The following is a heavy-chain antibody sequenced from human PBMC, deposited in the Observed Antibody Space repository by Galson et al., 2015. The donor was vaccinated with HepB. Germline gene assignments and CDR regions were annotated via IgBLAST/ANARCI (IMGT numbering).Heavy chain of an antibody. CDR2: ISYDESNE. CDR3: AKDETYGDYYYYFGIDV. D-gene: IGHD4-17*01. CDR1: GFTFSSYG. J-gene: IGHJ6*02. Sequence: SLRLSCAASGFTFSSYGMHWVRQAPGKGLEWVAVISYDESNEYYSDSVKGRFTISRDNSKNTVYLQTNSLRAEDSALYYCAKDETYGDYYYYFGIDVWGQGTTVTVSS. V-gene: IGHV3-30*18.